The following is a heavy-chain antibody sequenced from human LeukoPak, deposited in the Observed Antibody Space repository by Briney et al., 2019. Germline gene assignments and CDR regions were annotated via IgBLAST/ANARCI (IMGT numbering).Heavy chain of an antibody. CDR1: GYTFTSYY. CDR3: ARGDGYSTPYDAFDI. V-gene: IGHV1-2*02. Sequence: VASVKVSCKASGYTFTSYYMHWVRQAPGQGLEWMGWINPNSGGTNYAQKFQGRVTMTRDTSISTAYMELSRLRSDDTAVYYCARGDGYSTPYDAFDIWGQGTMVTVSS. CDR2: INPNSGGT. D-gene: IGHD5-24*01. J-gene: IGHJ3*02.